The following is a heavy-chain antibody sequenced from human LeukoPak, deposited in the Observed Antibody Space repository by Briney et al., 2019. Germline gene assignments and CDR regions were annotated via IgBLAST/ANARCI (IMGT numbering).Heavy chain of an antibody. CDR3: AKAGWNYYYYMDV. CDR1: GFTFSSYG. V-gene: IGHV3-30*02. Sequence: PGGSLRLSCAASGFTFSSYGMHWDRQAPGKGLEWVAFIRYDGSNKYHADSAKGRFTISRDNSKNTLYLQMNSLRAEDTAVYYCAKAGWNYYYYMDVWGKGTTVTISS. D-gene: IGHD3-3*01. CDR2: IRYDGSNK. J-gene: IGHJ6*03.